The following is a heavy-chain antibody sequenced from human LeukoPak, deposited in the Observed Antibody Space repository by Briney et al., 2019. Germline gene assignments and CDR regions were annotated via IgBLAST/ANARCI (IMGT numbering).Heavy chain of an antibody. CDR3: ASWKSYYYGMDV. V-gene: IGHV4-34*01. Sequence: RPSETPSLTCAVYGGSFSGYYWSWIRQPPGKGLEWIGEINHSGSTNYNPSLKSRVTISVDTSKNQFSLKLSSVTAADTAAYYCASWKSYYYGMDVWGQGTTVTVS. J-gene: IGHJ6*02. D-gene: IGHD1-1*01. CDR2: INHSGST. CDR1: GGSFSGYY.